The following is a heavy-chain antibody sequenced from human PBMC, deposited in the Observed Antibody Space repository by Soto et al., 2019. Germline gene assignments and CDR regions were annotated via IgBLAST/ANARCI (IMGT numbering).Heavy chain of an antibody. CDR1: GGTFSSYA. Sequence: QVQLVQSGAEVKKPGSSVKVSCTASGGTFSSYAISWVRQAPGQGLEWMGGIIPIFGTANYAQKFQGRVTITADKSTSTAYMELSSLRSEDTAVYYCARGYDFWSGDRRYYYYGMDVWGQGTTVTVSS. J-gene: IGHJ6*02. CDR3: ARGYDFWSGDRRYYYYGMDV. V-gene: IGHV1-69*06. CDR2: IIPIFGTA. D-gene: IGHD3-3*01.